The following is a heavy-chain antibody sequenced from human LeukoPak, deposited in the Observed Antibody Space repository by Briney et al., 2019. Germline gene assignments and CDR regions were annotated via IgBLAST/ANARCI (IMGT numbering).Heavy chain of an antibody. CDR2: ISWDGGST. CDR3: AKDHYYDFWSGYYPDY. CDR1: GFTFDDYA. D-gene: IGHD3-3*01. Sequence: GGSLRLSCAASGFTFDDYAMHWVRQAPGKGLEWVSLISWDGGSTYYADSVKGRFTISRDNSKNTLYLQMNSLRAEDTAVYYCAKDHYYDFWSGYYPDYWGQGTLVTVSS. J-gene: IGHJ4*02. V-gene: IGHV3-43D*04.